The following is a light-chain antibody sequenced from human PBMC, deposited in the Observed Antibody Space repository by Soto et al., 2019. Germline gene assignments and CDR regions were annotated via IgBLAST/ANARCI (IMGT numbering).Light chain of an antibody. CDR2: EGS. V-gene: IGLV2-23*01. J-gene: IGLJ1*01. CDR3: CSYAGSSYV. Sequence: QSVLTQPASVTGSPGQSITISCTGTSSDVGSYNLVSWYQRHPGKAPKLMIYEGSKWPSGVSNRFSGSKSGNTASLTISGLQAEDEADYYCCSYAGSSYVFGTGTKVTVL. CDR1: SSDVGSYNL.